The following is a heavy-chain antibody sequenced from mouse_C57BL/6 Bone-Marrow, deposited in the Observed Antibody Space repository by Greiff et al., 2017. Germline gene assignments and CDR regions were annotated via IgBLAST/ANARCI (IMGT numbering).Heavy chain of an antibody. J-gene: IGHJ4*01. Sequence: EVKLVESGGGLVQSGRSLRLSCATSGFTFSDFYMEWVRQAPGKGLEWIAASRNKANDYTTEYSASVKGRFIVSRDTSQSILYLQMNALRAEDTAIYYCARDSNLLLAMDYWGQGTSVTVSS. D-gene: IGHD1-1*01. CDR1: GFTFSDFY. V-gene: IGHV7-1*01. CDR2: SRNKANDYTT. CDR3: ARDSNLLLAMDY.